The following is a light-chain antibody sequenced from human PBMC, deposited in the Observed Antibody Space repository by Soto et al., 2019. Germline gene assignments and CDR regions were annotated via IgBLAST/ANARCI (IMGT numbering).Light chain of an antibody. CDR2: DAS. CDR1: QAIKNF. CDR3: QQSDNLPLT. V-gene: IGKV1-33*01. Sequence: DFQMTQSPSSLSASVRDRVTITCRATQAIKNFLNWYQQKPGRAPKLLISDASTLQRGVPSRFSGSGSGTHFTFVISSLQPEDVGTYYCQQSDNLPLTFGQGTRLDIK. J-gene: IGKJ5*01.